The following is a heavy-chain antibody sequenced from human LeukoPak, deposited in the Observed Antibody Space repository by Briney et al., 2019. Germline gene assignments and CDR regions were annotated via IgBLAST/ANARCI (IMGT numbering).Heavy chain of an antibody. D-gene: IGHD3-10*01. V-gene: IGHV4-39*01. Sequence: PSETLSLNCSVSGASISSITYSWGWIRQPPGKGLEWIASGSDSGSAYYNPSLKSRVVISVDTSNNLFSLRLNSVTAADTAVYYCARLNSFGSGSDCFDYWGQGTVVIVSS. CDR1: GASISSITYS. CDR2: GSDSGSA. CDR3: ARLNSFGSGSDCFDY. J-gene: IGHJ4*02.